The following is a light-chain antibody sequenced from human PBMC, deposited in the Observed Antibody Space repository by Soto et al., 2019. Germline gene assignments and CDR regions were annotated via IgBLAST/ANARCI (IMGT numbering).Light chain of an antibody. Sequence: QSVLTQPASVSGSPGQAITVSCSGTSSDIGAHNFVSWYQQHPGKAPKLIIYEVINRPSGVSDRFSGSKSGNTASLTISGLQSEDEADYYCNSYTTSNTFVFGSGTKVIV. V-gene: IGLV2-14*03. CDR3: NSYTTSNTFV. J-gene: IGLJ1*01. CDR2: EVI. CDR1: SSDIGAHNF.